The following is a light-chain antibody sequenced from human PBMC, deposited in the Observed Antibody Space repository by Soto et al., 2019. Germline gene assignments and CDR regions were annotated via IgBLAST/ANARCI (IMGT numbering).Light chain of an antibody. CDR3: CSYAGSYIHYV. J-gene: IGLJ1*01. V-gene: IGLV2-11*01. CDR1: SSDVGFYNY. Sequence: QSVLTQPHSLSGSPGQSVTISCSGTSSDVGFYNYVSWYQQHPGKAHKLMIYDVTKRPSGVPHRFSGSKSDNTASLTISGLQAEDEADYYCCSYAGSYIHYVFGSGTKVIV. CDR2: DVT.